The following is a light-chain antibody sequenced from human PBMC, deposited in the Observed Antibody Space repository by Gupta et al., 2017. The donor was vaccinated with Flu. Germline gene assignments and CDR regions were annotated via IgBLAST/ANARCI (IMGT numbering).Light chain of an antibody. CDR2: RNN. J-gene: IGLJ3*02. CDR1: SNNVGNQG. V-gene: IGLV10-54*04. Sequence: QAGLTQLPLASKGLRPTATPTCTGNSNNVGNQGAAWLQQHQCHPPKVLSDRNNNRPSGISERFSASRSGNTASLTITRLQPEGEADYYCAAGESSLNEAVFGGGTKVTVL. CDR3: AAGESSLNEAV.